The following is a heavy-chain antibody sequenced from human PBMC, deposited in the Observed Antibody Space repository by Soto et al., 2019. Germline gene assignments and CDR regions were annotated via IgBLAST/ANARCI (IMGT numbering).Heavy chain of an antibody. CDR2: MNPNSGNT. CDR1: GYTFTSYD. V-gene: IGHV1-8*01. D-gene: IGHD6-6*01. CDR3: ARCEYSSSSWGLYYYYGMDV. Sequence: ASVKVSCKASGYTFTSYDINWVRQATGQGLEWMGWMNPNSGNTGYAQKFQGRVTMTRNTSISTAYMELSSLRSEDTAVYYCARCEYSSSSWGLYYYYGMDVWGQGTTVTVSS. J-gene: IGHJ6*02.